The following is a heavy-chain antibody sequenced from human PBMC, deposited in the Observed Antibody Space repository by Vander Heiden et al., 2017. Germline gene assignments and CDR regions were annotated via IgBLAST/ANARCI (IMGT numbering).Heavy chain of an antibody. Sequence: EVQLVESGGGLVQPGRSLRLSCAASGFTFDDYAMHGVRQAPGKGLEWVSGISWNSGSIGYADSVKGRFTISRDNAKNSLYLQMNSLRAEDTALYYCAKDGAYWGQGTLVTVSS. CDR3: AKDGAY. J-gene: IGHJ4*02. V-gene: IGHV3-9*01. CDR2: ISWNSGSI. CDR1: GFTFDDYA.